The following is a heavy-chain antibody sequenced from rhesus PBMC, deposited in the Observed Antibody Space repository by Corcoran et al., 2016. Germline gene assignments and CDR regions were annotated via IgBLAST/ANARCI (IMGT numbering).Heavy chain of an antibody. CDR3: ARGDSGTWIPFDY. J-gene: IGHJ4*01. CDR2: SYGSSTST. V-gene: IGHV4S10*01. CDR1: GGSISDSYL. D-gene: IGHD6-25*01. Sequence: QVQLQESGPGVVKPSETLSLTCAVSGGSISDSYLWSWIRQPPGKGREWIVYSYGSSTSTNYKPCLKSRVTSSTDTSKNQFALKLSFVTAADTAVYYCARGDSGTWIPFDYWGQGVLVTVSS.